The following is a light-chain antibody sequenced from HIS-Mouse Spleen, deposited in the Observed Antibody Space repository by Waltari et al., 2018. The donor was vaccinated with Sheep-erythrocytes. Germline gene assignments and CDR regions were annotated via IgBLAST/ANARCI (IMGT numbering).Light chain of an antibody. V-gene: IGLV3-25*03. J-gene: IGLJ3*02. Sequence: SYELTQPPSVSVSPGQTASITCSGDKLGDKYACWYQQKPGQSPVLVIYQDSKRPSGIPERFSGSSSGTTVTLTISGVQAEDEADYYCQSADSSGIWVFGGGTKLTVL. CDR1: KLGDKY. CDR3: QSADSSGIWV. CDR2: QDS.